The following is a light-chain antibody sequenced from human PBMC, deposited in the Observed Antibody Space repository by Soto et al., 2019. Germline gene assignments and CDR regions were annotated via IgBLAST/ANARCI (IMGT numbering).Light chain of an antibody. CDR2: EVS. Sequence: QSALTQPASMSGSPGQSITISCTGTSSDVGGYNYVSWYQQHPDRAPELIIYEVSNRPSGVSIRFSGSKSANTASLTISGLQAEDEADYYCSSYSTTYTVLFGGGTKLTVL. CDR1: SSDVGGYNY. V-gene: IGLV2-14*01. J-gene: IGLJ2*01. CDR3: SSYSTTYTVL.